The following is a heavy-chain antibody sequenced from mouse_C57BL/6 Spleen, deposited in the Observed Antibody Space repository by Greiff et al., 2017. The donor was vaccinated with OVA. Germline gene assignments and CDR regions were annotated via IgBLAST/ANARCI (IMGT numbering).Heavy chain of an antibody. CDR2: FHPYNDDT. CDR1: GYTFTTYP. CDR3: ARGYYGSRYFDY. J-gene: IGHJ2*01. D-gene: IGHD1-1*01. V-gene: IGHV1-47*01. Sequence: VQLVESGAELVKPGASVKMSCKASGYTFTTYPIEWMKQNHGKSLEWIGNFHPYNDDTKYNEKFKGKATLTVEKSSSTVYLELSRLTSDDSAVYYCARGYYGSRYFDYWGQGTTLTVSS.